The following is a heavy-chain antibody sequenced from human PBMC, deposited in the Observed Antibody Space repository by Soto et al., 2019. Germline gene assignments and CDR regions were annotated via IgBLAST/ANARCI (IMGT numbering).Heavy chain of an antibody. J-gene: IGHJ5*02. Sequence: PGGSLRLSCVASGITFGSRAMSWVRQAPGEGLEWVSHISGSSIYIHYADSVRGRFTISRDNAKNSVYLQMDSLRVEDTAVYYCAREGALKPFSSWGQGALVTVSS. V-gene: IGHV3-21*01. CDR2: ISGSSIYI. CDR1: GITFGSRA. CDR3: AREGALKPFSS.